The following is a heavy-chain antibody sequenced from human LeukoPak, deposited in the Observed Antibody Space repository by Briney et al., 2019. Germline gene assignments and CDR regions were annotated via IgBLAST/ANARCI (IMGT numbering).Heavy chain of an antibody. D-gene: IGHD3-3*01. V-gene: IGHV3-30*03. J-gene: IGHJ3*02. CDR2: ISYDGSNK. CDR3: ARDEWPQAFDI. Sequence: GGSLRLSCAASGFAFSSYGMHWVRQAPGKGLEWVAVISYDGSNKYYADSVKGRFTISRDNSKNTLYLQMNSLRAEDTAVYYCARDEWPQAFDIWGQGTMVTVSS. CDR1: GFAFSSYG.